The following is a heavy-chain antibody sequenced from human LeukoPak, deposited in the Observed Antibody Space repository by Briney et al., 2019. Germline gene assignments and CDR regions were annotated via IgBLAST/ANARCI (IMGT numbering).Heavy chain of an antibody. D-gene: IGHD3-22*01. CDR3: ARDMYYYDSSGYSQYFQH. V-gene: IGHV3-21*01. Sequence: GGSLRLSCAASGFTFSSYSMNWVRQAPGKGLEWVSSISSSSSYIYYADSVKGRFTISRDNAKNPLYLQMNSLRAEDTAVYYCARDMYYYDSSGYSQYFQHWGQGTLVTVSS. J-gene: IGHJ1*01. CDR2: ISSSSSYI. CDR1: GFTFSSYS.